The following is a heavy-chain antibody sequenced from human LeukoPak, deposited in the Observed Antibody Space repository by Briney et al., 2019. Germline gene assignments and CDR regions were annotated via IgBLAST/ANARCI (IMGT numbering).Heavy chain of an antibody. Sequence: PGGSLRLSCAASGFTFSSYSMNWVRQAPGKRLEWVSSISSSSSYIYYADSVKGRFTISRDNAKNSLYLQMNSLRAEDTAVYYCAGGYCSGGSCYSIYWGQGTLVTVSS. J-gene: IGHJ4*02. CDR3: AGGYCSGGSCYSIY. CDR2: ISSSSSYI. D-gene: IGHD2-15*01. CDR1: GFTFSSYS. V-gene: IGHV3-21*01.